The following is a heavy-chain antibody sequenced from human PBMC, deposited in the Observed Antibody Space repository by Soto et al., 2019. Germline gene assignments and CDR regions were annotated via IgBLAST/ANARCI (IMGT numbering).Heavy chain of an antibody. V-gene: IGHV1-69*02. J-gene: IGHJ6*02. D-gene: IGHD3-10*01. Sequence: QLVQSGAEVKKPGSSVKVSCRASGGDFNSYTISWVRQAPGQGPEWMGTIIPILDVAKNAQKFQGRVTSTADKSTSTVYMELRSLRSDDTGVYYCAQLWFGELWHGMDVWGQGTTVTVSS. CDR2: IIPILDVA. CDR1: GGDFNSYT. CDR3: AQLWFGELWHGMDV.